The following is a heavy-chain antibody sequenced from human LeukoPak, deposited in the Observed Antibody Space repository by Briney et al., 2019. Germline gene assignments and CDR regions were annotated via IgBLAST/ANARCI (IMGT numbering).Heavy chain of an antibody. D-gene: IGHD3-9*01. J-gene: IGHJ5*02. Sequence: SETLSLTCAVYGGSFSGYYWSWIRQPPGKRLEWIGEINHSGSTNYNPSLKSRVTISVDTSKNQFSLKLSSVTAADTAVYYCARRPYYDILTGYYRPYNWFDPWGQGTLVTVSS. CDR1: GGSFSGYY. CDR3: ARRPYYDILTGYYRPYNWFDP. CDR2: INHSGST. V-gene: IGHV4-34*01.